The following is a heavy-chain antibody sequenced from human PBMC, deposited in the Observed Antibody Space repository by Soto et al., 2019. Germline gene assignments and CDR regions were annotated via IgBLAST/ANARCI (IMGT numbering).Heavy chain of an antibody. CDR3: ATLTMGAGVRGY. V-gene: IGHV4-31*03. D-gene: IGHD2-8*01. CDR1: GSFISNGGYH. CDR2: INHDGST. Sequence: SETLSLTCSVSGSFISNGGYHWIWIRPHPGKGLEWIGFINHDGSTYYNPSLKSRLTISIDASEIQFSLRLTTVTAADTAVYFCATLTMGAGVRGYWGPGTLVTVSS. J-gene: IGHJ4*01.